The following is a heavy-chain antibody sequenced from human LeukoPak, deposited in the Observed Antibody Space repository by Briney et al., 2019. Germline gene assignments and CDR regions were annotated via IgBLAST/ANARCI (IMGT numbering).Heavy chain of an antibody. J-gene: IGHJ4*02. CDR3: AKSGDSSGYYYQFDY. D-gene: IGHD3-22*01. Sequence: GGSLRLSCAASGFTFSSYAMSWVRQAPGKGLEWVSAISGSGGSTYYADSVKGRFTISRDNSKNPLYLQMNSLRTEDTAVYYCAKSGDSSGYYYQFDYWGQGTLVTVSS. CDR2: ISGSGGST. CDR1: GFTFSSYA. V-gene: IGHV3-23*01.